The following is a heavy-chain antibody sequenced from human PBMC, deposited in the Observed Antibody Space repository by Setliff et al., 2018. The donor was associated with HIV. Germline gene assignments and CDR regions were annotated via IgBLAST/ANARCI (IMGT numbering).Heavy chain of an antibody. CDR2: IYPGDSVT. J-gene: IGHJ4*02. V-gene: IGHV5-51*01. CDR3: AKRRRAPGTADLEAF. CDR1: GYAFDNYW. D-gene: IGHD2-21*02. Sequence: GESLKISCRASGYAFDNYWIGWVRQMPGRGLEWMGVIYPGDSVTRYGPSFQGQVTISADRSLSTAYLQWRSLRASDTAVYYCAKRRRAPGTADLEAFWGQGTLVTVSS.